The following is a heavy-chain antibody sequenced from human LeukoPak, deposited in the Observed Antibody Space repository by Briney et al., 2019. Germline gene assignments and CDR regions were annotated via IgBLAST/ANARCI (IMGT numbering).Heavy chain of an antibody. CDR1: GFTFSSNA. D-gene: IGHD3-10*01. CDR3: ARVRRVRGYYYYYMDV. V-gene: IGHV3-7*01. Sequence: GGSLRLSCAASGFTFSSNAMSWVRRAPGKGLEWVANIKQDGSEKYYVASVKGRFTISRDNAKNSLYLQMNSLRAEDTAVYYCARVRRVRGYYYYYMDVWGKGTTVTVSS. CDR2: IKQDGSEK. J-gene: IGHJ6*03.